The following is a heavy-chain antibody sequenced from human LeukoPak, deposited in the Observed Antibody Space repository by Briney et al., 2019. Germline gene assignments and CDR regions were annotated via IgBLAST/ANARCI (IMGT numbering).Heavy chain of an antibody. D-gene: IGHD1-26*01. J-gene: IGHJ3*02. V-gene: IGHV3-23*01. CDR1: GFTFSSYG. CDR3: AREHMGVSAFDI. CDR2: ISGSGLNT. Sequence: GGSLRLSCAASGFTFSSYGMNWVRQAPGKGLEWVSSISGSGLNTYYADSVKGRFTISRDKSKNTLYLQMNSLRGEDTAMYYCAREHMGVSAFDIWGQGTMVTVSS.